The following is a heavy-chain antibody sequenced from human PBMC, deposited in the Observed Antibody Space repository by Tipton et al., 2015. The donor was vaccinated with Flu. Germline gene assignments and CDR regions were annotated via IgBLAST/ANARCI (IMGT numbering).Heavy chain of an antibody. Sequence: LRLSCTVSGGSISSGGYYWSWIRQHPGKGLEWIGYIYYSGSTYYNPSLKSRVTISVDTSKNQFSLKLGSVTAADTAVYYCARQGEGAFDIWGQGTMVTVSS. V-gene: IGHV4-31*03. CDR2: IYYSGST. CDR1: GGSISSGGYY. J-gene: IGHJ3*02. CDR3: ARQGEGAFDI. D-gene: IGHD3-10*01.